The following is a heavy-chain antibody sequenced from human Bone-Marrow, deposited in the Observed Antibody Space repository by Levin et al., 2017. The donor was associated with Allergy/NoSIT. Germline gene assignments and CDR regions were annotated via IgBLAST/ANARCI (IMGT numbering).Heavy chain of an antibody. CDR2: INPSSGGT. V-gene: IGHV1-2*06. CDR3: AREAGGSSTYYFDY. D-gene: IGHD2-2*01. CDR1: GYTFTGYY. J-gene: IGHJ4*02. Sequence: PGASVKVSCKASGYTFTGYYIHWVRQAPGQGLEWMGRINPSSGGTNYAQNFQGRVTVTRDTSISTAYMELSSLRSDDTAVYYCAREAGGSSTYYFDYWGQGTLVTVSS.